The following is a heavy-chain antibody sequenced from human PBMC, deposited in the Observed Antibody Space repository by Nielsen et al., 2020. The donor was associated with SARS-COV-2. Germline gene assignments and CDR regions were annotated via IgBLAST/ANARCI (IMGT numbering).Heavy chain of an antibody. CDR3: ARQLGNYDFWSGSVSQPPDY. CDR1: GGSISSSSYY. CDR2: IYYSGST. D-gene: IGHD3-3*01. V-gene: IGHV4-39*01. Sequence: SETLSLTCTVSGGSISSSSYYWGWIRQPPGRGLEWIGSIYYSGSTYYNPSLKSRVTISVDTSKNQFSLKLSSVTAADTAVYYCARQLGNYDFWSGSVSQPPDYWGQGTLVTVSS. J-gene: IGHJ4*02.